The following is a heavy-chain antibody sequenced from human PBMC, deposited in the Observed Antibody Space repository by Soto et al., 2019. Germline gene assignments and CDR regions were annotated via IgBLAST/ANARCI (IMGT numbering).Heavy chain of an antibody. CDR3: AKSSTAEYYYYGMDV. CDR1: GLTFSSYG. D-gene: IGHD4-4*01. J-gene: IGHJ6*02. Sequence: QVYLVESGGGVVQPGRSLRLSCAASGLTFSSYGMHWVRQAPGKGLEWVAVISYDGSNKYYADSVKGRFTISRDNSKNALYLQMNSLRAEDTAVYYCAKSSTAEYYYYGMDVWGQGTTVTVSS. CDR2: ISYDGSNK. V-gene: IGHV3-30*18.